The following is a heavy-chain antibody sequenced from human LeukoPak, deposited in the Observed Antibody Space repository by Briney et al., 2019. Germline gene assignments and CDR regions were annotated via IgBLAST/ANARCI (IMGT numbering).Heavy chain of an antibody. CDR3: ARDPGDLQTRY. V-gene: IGHV3-30-3*01. CDR1: GLTFSDYD. J-gene: IGHJ4*02. CDR2: ISYDGNNQ. D-gene: IGHD1-14*01. Sequence: GGSLRLSCAGSGLTFSDYDVDWVRQAPGKGLEWVAVISYDGNNQYYADSVKGRFTISRDNSQKTLYLQMNSLRAEDTAVYYCARDPGDLQTRYWGQGTLVTVSS.